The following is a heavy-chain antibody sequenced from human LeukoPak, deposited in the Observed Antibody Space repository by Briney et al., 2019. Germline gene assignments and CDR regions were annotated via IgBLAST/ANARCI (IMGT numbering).Heavy chain of an antibody. CDR2: IHINGAT. V-gene: IGHV3-66*01. CDR3: ARNRDWYFDL. CDR1: GLTVRTSY. Sequence: GGSLRLSCAASGLTVRTSYLNWVRQAPGKGLEWVAIIHINGATYYADSLRDRFTISRDISRNTVSPQTNSLRAEDTAVYYCARNRDWYFDLWGRGTLVRVSS. J-gene: IGHJ2*01.